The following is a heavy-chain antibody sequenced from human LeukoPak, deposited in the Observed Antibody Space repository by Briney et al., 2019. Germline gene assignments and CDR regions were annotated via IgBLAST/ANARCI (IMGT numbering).Heavy chain of an antibody. J-gene: IGHJ4*02. V-gene: IGHV1-69*13. CDR3: AKDIRGYYYDSSGCLDY. Sequence: GASVKVSCKASGGTFSSYAISWVRQAPGQGLEWMGGIIPIFGTANYAQKFQGRVTITADESTSTAYMELSSLRSEDTAVYYCAKDIRGYYYDSSGCLDYWGQGTLVTVSS. CDR1: GGTFSSYA. CDR2: IIPIFGTA. D-gene: IGHD3-22*01.